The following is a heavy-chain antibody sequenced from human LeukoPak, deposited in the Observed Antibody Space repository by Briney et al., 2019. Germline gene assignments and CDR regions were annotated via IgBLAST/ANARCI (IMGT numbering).Heavy chain of an antibody. D-gene: IGHD5-18*01. CDR3: ARTTEGGYTYGYFYYYYMDV. J-gene: IGHJ6*03. CDR2: IYYSGST. V-gene: IGHV4-59*01. Sequence: PSETLSLTCTVSGGSISSYYWSWIRQPPGKGLEWIAYIYYSGSTNYNPSLKSRVTISVDTSKNQFSLKLRSVTAADTAVYYCARTTEGGYTYGYFYYYYMDVRGKGTTVTVSS. CDR1: GGSISSYY.